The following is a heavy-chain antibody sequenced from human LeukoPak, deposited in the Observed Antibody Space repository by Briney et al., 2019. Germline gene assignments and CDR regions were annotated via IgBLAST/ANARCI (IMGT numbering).Heavy chain of an antibody. CDR2: IKSKTDGGTT. D-gene: IGHD6-19*01. J-gene: IGHJ4*02. CDR3: TTSIAVAATNFDY. V-gene: IGHV3-15*01. Sequence: SWIRQPAGKGLEWVGRIKSKTDGGTTDYAAPVKGRFTISGDDSKNTLYLQMNSLKTEDTAVYYCTTSIAVAATNFDYWGQGTLVTVSS.